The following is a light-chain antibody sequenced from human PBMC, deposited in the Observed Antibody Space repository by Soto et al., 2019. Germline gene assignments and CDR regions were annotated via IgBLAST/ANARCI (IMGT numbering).Light chain of an antibody. CDR3: QQYNNWPLT. Sequence: EIVMTQSPATLSVSPGERATLSCRASQSVNSNLAWYQQKPGQAPRLLMNGASTRATGIPARFSGSGSGTEFTLTISSLQSEDFAVYYCQQYNNWPLTFGQGTKVEIK. CDR2: GAS. CDR1: QSVNSN. V-gene: IGKV3-15*01. J-gene: IGKJ1*01.